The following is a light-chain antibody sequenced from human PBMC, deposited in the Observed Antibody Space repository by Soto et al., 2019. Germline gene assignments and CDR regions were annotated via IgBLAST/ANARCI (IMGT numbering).Light chain of an antibody. CDR3: QQYGSSPPIT. Sequence: EIVLTQSPGTLSLSRGERATLSCRASQSVSSSHLAWYQQKPGQAPRLLIYGASSRATGIPDRFSGSGSGTDFTLTISRLEPEDFAVYYCQQYGSSPPITFGQGTRLEI. V-gene: IGKV3-20*01. CDR1: QSVSSSH. CDR2: GAS. J-gene: IGKJ5*01.